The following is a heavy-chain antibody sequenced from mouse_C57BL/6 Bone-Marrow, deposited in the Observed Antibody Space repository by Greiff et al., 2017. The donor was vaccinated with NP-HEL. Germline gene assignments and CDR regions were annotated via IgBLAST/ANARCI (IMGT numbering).Heavy chain of an antibody. D-gene: IGHD2-4*01. CDR3: ARYDYDAYYFDY. J-gene: IGHJ2*01. CDR1: GYTFTDYY. V-gene: IGHV1-75*01. Sequence: QVQLQQSGPELVKPGASVKISCKASGYTFTDYYINWVKQRPGQGLEWIGWIFPGCGSTYYNEQFTGKATLTVDTSSRTAYMLLSSLTSEDSAVYFCARYDYDAYYFDYWGQGTTLTVSS. CDR2: IFPGCGST.